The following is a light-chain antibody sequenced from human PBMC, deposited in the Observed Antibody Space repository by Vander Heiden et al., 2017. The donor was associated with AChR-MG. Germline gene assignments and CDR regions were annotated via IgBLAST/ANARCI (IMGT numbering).Light chain of an antibody. J-gene: IGLJ2*01. CDR2: EVS. CDR3: CSYAGRSTSYVL. CDR1: NSDVGDSDL. V-gene: IGLV2-23*02. Sequence: QSALTQPPSVSASPGQSITISCTGTNSDVGDSDLVSWYQHHPGKAPKLIIFEVSQRPSGVSYRFSGSKSGHTASLTISGLQAEDEADYYCCSYAGRSTSYVLFGGGTKLTVL.